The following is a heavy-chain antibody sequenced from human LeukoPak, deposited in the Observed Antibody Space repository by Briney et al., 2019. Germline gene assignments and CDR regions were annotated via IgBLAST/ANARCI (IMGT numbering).Heavy chain of an antibody. J-gene: IGHJ6*03. V-gene: IGHV1-69*06. CDR3: ARDNPDTAMEHYYYYMDV. CDR1: GGTFSSYA. D-gene: IGHD5-18*01. Sequence: SVKVSCKASGGTFSSYAISWVRQAPGQGLEWMGGIIPIFGTANYAQKFQGRVTITADKSTSTAYMELSSLRSEDTAVYYCARDNPDTAMEHYYYYMDVWGKGTTVTVSS. CDR2: IIPIFGTA.